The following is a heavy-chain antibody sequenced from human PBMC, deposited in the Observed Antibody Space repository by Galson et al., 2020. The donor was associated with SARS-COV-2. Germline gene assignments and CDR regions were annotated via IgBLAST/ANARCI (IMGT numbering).Heavy chain of an antibody. CDR3: ARCPPYFYGRGSSFYQPNFDS. Sequence: SETLSLTCAVYGGSLRTYYWTWIRQPPGKGLEWIGEVSHTGAAMSNPSLKSRPSVPVDTSKNQSSLELRSVTAADTAVYYCARCPPYFYGRGSSFYQPNFDSWGQGILVTVSS. CDR1: GGSLRTYY. V-gene: IGHV4-34*01. CDR2: VSHTGAA. J-gene: IGHJ4*02. D-gene: IGHD3-10*01.